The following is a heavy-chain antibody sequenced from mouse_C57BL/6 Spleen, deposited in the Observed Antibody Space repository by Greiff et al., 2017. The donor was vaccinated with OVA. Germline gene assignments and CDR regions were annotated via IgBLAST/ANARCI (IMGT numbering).Heavy chain of an antibody. Sequence: QVQLQQSGAELVRPGASVTLSCKASGYTFTDYEMHWVKQTPVHGLEWIGAIDPETGGTAYNQKFKGKAILTADKSSSTAYMELRSLTSEDAADYYCTKTGYYGSSYFDYWGQGTTLTVSS. J-gene: IGHJ2*01. V-gene: IGHV1-15*01. D-gene: IGHD1-1*01. CDR1: GYTFTDYE. CDR2: IDPETGGT. CDR3: TKTGYYGSSYFDY.